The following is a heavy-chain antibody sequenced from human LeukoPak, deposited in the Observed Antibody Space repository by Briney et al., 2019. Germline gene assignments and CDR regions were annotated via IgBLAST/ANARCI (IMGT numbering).Heavy chain of an antibody. CDR1: GFTFSSYS. D-gene: IGHD3-9*01. J-gene: IGHJ4*02. CDR2: ISSSSSYI. Sequence: PGGSLRLSCAASGFTFSSYSMNWVRQAPGKGLVWVSSISSSSSYIYYADSVKGRFTISRDNAKNSLYLQMNSLRAEDTAVYYCARNRNDILTGYTDYWGQGTLVTVSS. V-gene: IGHV3-21*01. CDR3: ARNRNDILTGYTDY.